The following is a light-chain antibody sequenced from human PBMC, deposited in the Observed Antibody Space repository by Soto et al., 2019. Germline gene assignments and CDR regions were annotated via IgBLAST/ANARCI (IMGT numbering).Light chain of an antibody. V-gene: IGLV2-8*01. Sequence: QSALTQPPSASGSPGQSVTISCTGTSSEIGVYDFVSWYQQHPGKAPKVIIYQVNKRPSGVPDRFSGSKSGNTASLTVSGLRPEDEADYFCSSFAGSYSPYVFGTGTKVTVL. CDR2: QVN. CDR1: SSEIGVYDF. J-gene: IGLJ1*01. CDR3: SSFAGSYSPYV.